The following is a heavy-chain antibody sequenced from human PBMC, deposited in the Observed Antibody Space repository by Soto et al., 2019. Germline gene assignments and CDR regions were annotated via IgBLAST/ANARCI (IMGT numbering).Heavy chain of an antibody. D-gene: IGHD1-20*01. CDR1: GFTFRGDA. CDR2: ISGSGEMT. J-gene: IGHJ4*02. CDR3: ERSELTYNWND. V-gene: IGHV3-23*01. Sequence: VGSLRLSCAASGFTFRGDAMSWVRQAPGKGLEWVSSISGSGEMTHYADSVKGRFTISRDNAKNTLYLQMESLRAEDTALYYCERSELTYNWNDWGQGALVTVPS.